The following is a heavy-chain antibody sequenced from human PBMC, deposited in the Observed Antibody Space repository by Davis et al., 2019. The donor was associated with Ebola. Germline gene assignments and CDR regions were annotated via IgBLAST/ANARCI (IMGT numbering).Heavy chain of an antibody. D-gene: IGHD3-10*01. V-gene: IGHV4-59*12. CDR2: IYYSGST. Sequence: MPGGSLRLSCTVSGGSISSYYWSWIRQPPGKGLEWIGYIYYSGSTNYNPSLKSRVTISVDTSKNQFSLKLSSVTAADTAVYYCARYRDYYGSGSLNWFDPWGQGTLVTVSS. CDR3: ARYRDYYGSGSLNWFDP. J-gene: IGHJ5*02. CDR1: GGSISSYY.